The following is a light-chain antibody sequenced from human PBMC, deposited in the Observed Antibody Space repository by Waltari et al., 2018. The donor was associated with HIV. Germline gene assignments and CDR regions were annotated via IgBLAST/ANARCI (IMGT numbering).Light chain of an antibody. V-gene: IGKV3-15*01. J-gene: IGKJ3*01. CDR1: QNVSTN. Sequence: ETVITQSPAALSVSPGEGVTLSCRASQNVSTNLAWYQQKPGQPPRLLIYGASARATDGPARFSGSGSGTEFNLSIAALRSEDLAVYFCQQYNSWPLTFGPGSKVNIK. CDR3: QQYNSWPLT. CDR2: GAS.